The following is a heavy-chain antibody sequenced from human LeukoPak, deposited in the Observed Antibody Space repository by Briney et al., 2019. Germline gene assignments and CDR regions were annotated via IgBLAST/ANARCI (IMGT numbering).Heavy chain of an antibody. CDR3: ARLNSAANFLDY. CDR2: ITPYNGNT. CDR1: GGTFSSYA. D-gene: IGHD2-15*01. V-gene: IGHV1-18*01. Sequence: GSSVKVSCKASGGTFSSYAISWVRQAPGQGLDWMGWITPYNGNTDYAQKVQGRVTMTADTSTSTAYMELRSLISDDTAVYYCARLNSAANFLDYWGQGTLVTVSS. J-gene: IGHJ4*02.